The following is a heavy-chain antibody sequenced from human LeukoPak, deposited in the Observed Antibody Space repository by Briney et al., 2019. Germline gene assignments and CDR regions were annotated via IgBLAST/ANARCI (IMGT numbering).Heavy chain of an antibody. CDR3: ARTPYSSGLFDY. D-gene: IGHD6-19*01. CDR2: IGWDDDK. V-gene: IGHV2-70*20. J-gene: IGHJ4*02. Sequence: SGPALLKPTQILTLTCTFSGFSRSTSGMCVSWVRQPPGKALEWLALIGWDDDKYYSTSLKTRLTISKDTYKNQVVLTMTNMDPVDTATYYCARTPYSSGLFDYWGQGTLVTVFS. CDR1: GFSRSTSGMC.